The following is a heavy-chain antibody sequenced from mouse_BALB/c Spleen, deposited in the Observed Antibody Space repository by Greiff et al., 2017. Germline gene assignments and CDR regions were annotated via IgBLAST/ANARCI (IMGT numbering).Heavy chain of an antibody. V-gene: IGHV1-4*02. J-gene: IGHJ2*01. CDR1: GYTFTSYT. CDR2: INPSSGYT. D-gene: IGHD1-1*01. Sequence: QVQLQQSAAELARPGASVKMSCKASGYTFTSYTMHWVKQRPGQGLEWIGYINPSSGYTEYNQKFKDKTTLTADKSSSTAYMQLSSLTSEDSAVYYCAREGDYYGGGDYWGQGTTLTVSS. CDR3: AREGDYYGGGDY.